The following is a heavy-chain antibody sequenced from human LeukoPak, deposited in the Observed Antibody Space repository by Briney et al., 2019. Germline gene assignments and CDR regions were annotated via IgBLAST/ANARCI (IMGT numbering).Heavy chain of an antibody. CDR1: GGSVSSSSYY. J-gene: IGHJ3*02. V-gene: IGHV4-39*01. Sequence: PSETLSLTCTVSGGSVSSSSYYWGWIRQPPGKGLEWIGRISYSWSTYYNPSLKSRVTISVDTSKNQFSLKLSLVTAADTAVYYCASEPYGSWSFLGAFDIWGQGTMVTVSS. CDR3: ASEPYGSWSFLGAFDI. CDR2: ISYSWST. D-gene: IGHD3-10*01.